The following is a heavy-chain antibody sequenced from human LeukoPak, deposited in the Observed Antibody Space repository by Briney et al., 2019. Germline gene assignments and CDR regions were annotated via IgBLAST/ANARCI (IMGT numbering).Heavy chain of an antibody. CDR3: ARVGRSRGSLPNFHYYMGV. D-gene: IGHD1-26*01. CDR1: GDIFNSYS. CDR2: IIPMFGSA. Sequence: ASVKVSCKSSGDIFNSYSVSWVRQAPGQGLEWMGGIIPMFGSAEYAQKFQGRVAISTDQSTTIVYMELSSLTSEDTAVYYCARVGRSRGSLPNFHYYMGVWGKGTTVTVSS. J-gene: IGHJ6*03. V-gene: IGHV1-69*05.